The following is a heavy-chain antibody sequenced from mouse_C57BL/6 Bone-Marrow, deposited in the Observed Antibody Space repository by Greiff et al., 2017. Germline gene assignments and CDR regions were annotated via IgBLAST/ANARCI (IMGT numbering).Heavy chain of an antibody. Sequence: QVQLQQSGAELARPGASVKMSCKASGYTFTSYTMHWVKQRPGQGLEWIGYINPSSGYTKYNQKFKDKATLTADKSSSTAYMQLSSLTSEDSAVYYCARGDTTVVDSWFAYWGQGTLVTVSA. J-gene: IGHJ3*01. V-gene: IGHV1-4*01. D-gene: IGHD1-1*01. CDR2: INPSSGYT. CDR3: ARGDTTVVDSWFAY. CDR1: GYTFTSYT.